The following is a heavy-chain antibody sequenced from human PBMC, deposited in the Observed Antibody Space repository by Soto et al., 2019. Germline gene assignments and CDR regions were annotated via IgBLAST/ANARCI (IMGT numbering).Heavy chain of an antibody. CDR2: INAGNGNT. CDR3: AGAYDFWSGFQP. D-gene: IGHD3-3*01. J-gene: IGHJ1*01. Sequence: QVQLVQSGAEVKKPGASVKVSCKASGYTFTSYAMHWVRQAPGQRLEWMGWINAGNGNTKYSQKFQGRVTITRDTSASTAYMELSSLRSEDTAVYYCAGAYDFWSGFQPWGQGTLVTVSS. V-gene: IGHV1-3*01. CDR1: GYTFTSYA.